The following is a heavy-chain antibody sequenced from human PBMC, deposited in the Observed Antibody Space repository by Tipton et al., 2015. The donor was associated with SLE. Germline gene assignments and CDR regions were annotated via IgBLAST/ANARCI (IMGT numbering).Heavy chain of an antibody. Sequence: TLSLTCAVYGGSFRGYYWSWIRQPPGKGLEWIGEFNHSGSTNYNPSLKSRVIISVDTSKNQFSLKLSSVTAADTAVYYCATPGYCSGGSCYPALGYWGQGTLVTVSS. V-gene: IGHV4-34*01. CDR2: FNHSGST. J-gene: IGHJ4*02. CDR1: GGSFRGYY. CDR3: ATPGYCSGGSCYPALGY. D-gene: IGHD2-15*01.